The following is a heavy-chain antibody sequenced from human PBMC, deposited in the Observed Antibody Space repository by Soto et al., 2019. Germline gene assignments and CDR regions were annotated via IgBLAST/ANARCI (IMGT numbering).Heavy chain of an antibody. V-gene: IGHV4-34*01. J-gene: IGHJ3*02. CDR2: INHSGST. Sequence: PSETLSLTCNVSGDSVSGGYSWSWIRQPPGKGLEWIGEINHSGSTNYNPSLKSRVTISVDTSKNQFSLKLSSVTAADTAVYYCARGRYCSSTSCYTDAFDIWGQGTMVTVSS. CDR1: GDSVSGGYS. CDR3: ARGRYCSSTSCYTDAFDI. D-gene: IGHD2-2*02.